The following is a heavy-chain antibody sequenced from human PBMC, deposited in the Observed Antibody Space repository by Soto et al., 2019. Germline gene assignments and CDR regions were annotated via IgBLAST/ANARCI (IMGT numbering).Heavy chain of an antibody. D-gene: IGHD4-17*01. CDR1: GFTFSSYA. CDR3: ARDRNPGYGDSSFDY. Sequence: QVQLVESGGGVVQPGRSLRLSCAASGFTFSSYAMHWVRQAPGKGLEWVAVISYDGSNKYYADSVKGRFTISRDNSKNTLYLQMNSLRAEDTAVYYCARDRNPGYGDSSFDYWGQGTLVTVSS. J-gene: IGHJ4*02. CDR2: ISYDGSNK. V-gene: IGHV3-30-3*01.